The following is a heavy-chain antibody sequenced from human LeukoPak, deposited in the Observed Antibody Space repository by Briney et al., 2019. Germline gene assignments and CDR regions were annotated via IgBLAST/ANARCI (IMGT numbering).Heavy chain of an antibody. Sequence: SETLSLTCTVSGGSISNYSWSWIRQPPGKGLEWIGYIYYSGSTYYNPSLKSRVTISVDTSKNQFSLKLSSVTAADTAVYYCARFAGYDSRWGDAFDIWGQGTMVTVSS. CDR1: GGSISNYS. D-gene: IGHD3-22*01. J-gene: IGHJ3*02. CDR2: IYYSGST. CDR3: ARFAGYDSRWGDAFDI. V-gene: IGHV4-59*12.